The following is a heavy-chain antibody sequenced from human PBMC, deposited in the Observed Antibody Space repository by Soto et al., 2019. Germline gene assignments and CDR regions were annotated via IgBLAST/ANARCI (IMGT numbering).Heavy chain of an antibody. Sequence: ASVKVSCKASGYTFTSYGISWVRQAPGQGLEWMGWISAYNGNTNYAQKLRGRVTMTTDTSTSTAYMELRSLRSDDTAVYYCARLPGYSSSWYEFWFDPWGQGTLVTVSS. CDR2: ISAYNGNT. CDR3: ARLPGYSSSWYEFWFDP. V-gene: IGHV1-18*04. J-gene: IGHJ5*02. D-gene: IGHD6-13*01. CDR1: GYTFTSYG.